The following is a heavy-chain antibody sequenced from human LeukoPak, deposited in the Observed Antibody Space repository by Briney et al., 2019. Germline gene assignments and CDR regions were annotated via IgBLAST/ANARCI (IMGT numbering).Heavy chain of an antibody. CDR3: ARGIQYSSGWYFFCWFDP. CDR1: GGSFSGYY. Sequence: SETLSLTCAVYGGSFSGYYWSWIRQPPGKGLEWIGEINHSGSTNYNPPLKSRVTISVDTSKNQFSLKLSSVTAADTAVYYCARGIQYSSGWYFFCWFDPWGQGTLVTVSS. D-gene: IGHD6-19*01. CDR2: INHSGST. J-gene: IGHJ5*02. V-gene: IGHV4-34*01.